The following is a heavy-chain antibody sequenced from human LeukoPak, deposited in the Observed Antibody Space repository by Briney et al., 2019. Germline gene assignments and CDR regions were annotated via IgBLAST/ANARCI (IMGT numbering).Heavy chain of an antibody. V-gene: IGHV4-39*01. J-gene: IGHJ4*02. CDR3: ARGYYYDP. Sequence: PSETLSLTCTVSGGSISGSNYYWGWIRQPPGKGLEWIGSIYYSGSTYYNPSLKTRVTISVDTSKNQISLKLSSVTAADTAVYYCARGYYYDPWGQGILVTVSS. CDR2: IYYSGST. CDR1: GGSISGSNYY. D-gene: IGHD3-22*01.